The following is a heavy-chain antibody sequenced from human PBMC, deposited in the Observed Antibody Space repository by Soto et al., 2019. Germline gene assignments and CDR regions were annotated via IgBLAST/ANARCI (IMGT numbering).Heavy chain of an antibody. CDR2: ISWDGEK. V-gene: IGHV2-5*02. Sequence: GSGPTLVNPTQTLTLTCTFSGFSLNTRGVGVGWIRQPPGKALEWLALISWDGEKRYRPSLKTRLTVTKDTSENQVVLTMTNMDPVDTPTYYFAQRRGAFLTAHDYFAFWGQGTLVTVSS. J-gene: IGHJ4*02. D-gene: IGHD3-9*01. CDR1: GFSLNTRGVG. CDR3: AQRRGAFLTAHDYFAF.